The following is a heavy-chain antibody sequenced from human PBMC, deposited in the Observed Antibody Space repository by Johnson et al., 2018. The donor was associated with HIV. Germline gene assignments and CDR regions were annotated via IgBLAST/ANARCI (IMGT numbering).Heavy chain of an antibody. Sequence: VQLVESGGGLVQSGGSLRLSCAASGFTLSRYWMSWVRQAPGKGLEWVANIKQDGSETYYVDAVKGRFTISRDNAKNSLFLQMNSLKTGDTAVYYCTRRYSISSRGYDIWGQGTLVTVSS. CDR3: TRRYSISSRGYDI. D-gene: IGHD6-6*01. J-gene: IGHJ3*02. CDR2: IKQDGSET. V-gene: IGHV3-7*05. CDR1: GFTLSRYW.